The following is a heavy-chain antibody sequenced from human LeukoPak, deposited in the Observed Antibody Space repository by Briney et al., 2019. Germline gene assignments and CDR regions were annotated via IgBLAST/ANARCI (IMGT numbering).Heavy chain of an antibody. V-gene: IGHV3-64*01. Sequence: GGSLRLSCAASGFTFSSYAMHWVRQAPGKGLECVSSISSNGGSTCYANSVKGRFTISRDNSKNTLYLQMGSLRAEDTAVYYCARGLGGYSYGPLCYWGQEPLVTASS. J-gene: IGHJ4*02. CDR1: GFTFSSYA. D-gene: IGHD5-18*01. CDR2: ISSNGGST. CDR3: ARGLGGYSYGPLCY.